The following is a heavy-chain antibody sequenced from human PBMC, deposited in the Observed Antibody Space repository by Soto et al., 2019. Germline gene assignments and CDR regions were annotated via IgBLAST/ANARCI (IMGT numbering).Heavy chain of an antibody. V-gene: IGHV1-3*01. Sequence: ASVKVSCKASGYSFTSYAIHWVRQAPGQRLEWMGWINAGNGNTKIPQKFQGRVTITRDTSASTAYMEVSSLRSEDTAFYYCARGLFSVDSPMAGRPAGHYYYGMDVWGQGTTVTVS. CDR2: INAGNGNT. D-gene: IGHD5-18*01. CDR1: GYSFTSYA. CDR3: ARGLFSVDSPMAGRPAGHYYYGMDV. J-gene: IGHJ6*02.